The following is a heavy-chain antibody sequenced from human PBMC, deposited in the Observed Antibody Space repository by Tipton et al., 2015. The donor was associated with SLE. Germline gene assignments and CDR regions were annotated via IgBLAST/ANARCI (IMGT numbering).Heavy chain of an antibody. CDR2: IYYNRDT. CDR3: ARADYGDYPFDY. Sequence: TLSLTCSVSGAFINSHYWSWIRQPPGKGLEWIGYIYYNRDTNYKPSLKNRVAISIYTSRKQFSLKLTSVTAADTVVYYCARADYGDYPFDYWGQGTLVTVSS. J-gene: IGHJ4*02. V-gene: IGHV4-59*11. D-gene: IGHD4-17*01. CDR1: GAFINSHY.